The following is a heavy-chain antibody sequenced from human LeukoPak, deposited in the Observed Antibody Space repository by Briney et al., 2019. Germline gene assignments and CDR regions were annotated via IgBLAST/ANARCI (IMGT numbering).Heavy chain of an antibody. CDR1: GGSISSYY. CDR3: ARGGALYNWFDP. J-gene: IGHJ5*02. D-gene: IGHD1-26*01. Sequence: SETLSLTCTVSGGSISSYYWSWIRQPPGKGLEWIGYIYYSGSTNYNPSLKSRVTISVDTSKNQFSPKLSSVTAADTAVYYCARGGALYNWFDPWGQGTLVTVSS. CDR2: IYYSGST. V-gene: IGHV4-59*01.